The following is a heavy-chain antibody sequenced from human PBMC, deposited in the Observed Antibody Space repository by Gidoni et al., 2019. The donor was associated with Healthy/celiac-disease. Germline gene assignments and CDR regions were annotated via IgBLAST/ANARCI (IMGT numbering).Heavy chain of an antibody. CDR3: ARTYYYDSSGYY. CDR2: IYHSGST. J-gene: IGHJ4*02. CDR1: GYSISSGSY. V-gene: IGHV4-38-2*02. Sequence: QVQLQESGPGLVKPSETLSLTCTVSGYSISSGSYWGWIRQPPGKGLEWIGSIYHSGSTYYNPSLKSRVTISVDTSKNQFSLKLSSVTAADTAVYYCARTYYYDSSGYYWGQGTLVTVSS. D-gene: IGHD3-22*01.